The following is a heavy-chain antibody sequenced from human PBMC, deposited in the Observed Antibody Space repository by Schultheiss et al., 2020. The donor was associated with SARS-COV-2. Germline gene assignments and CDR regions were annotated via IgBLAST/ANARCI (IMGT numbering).Heavy chain of an antibody. CDR3: AKAHLVVVTTEPFDY. J-gene: IGHJ4*02. CDR2: ISYDGSNK. Sequence: GGSLRLSCAASGFTFSSYAMHWVRQAPGKGLEWVAVISYDGSNKYYADSVKGRFTISRDNSKNTAYLQMNSLRAEDTAVYYCAKAHLVVVTTEPFDYWGQGTLVTVSS. V-gene: IGHV3-30*04. CDR1: GFTFSSYA. D-gene: IGHD2-15*01.